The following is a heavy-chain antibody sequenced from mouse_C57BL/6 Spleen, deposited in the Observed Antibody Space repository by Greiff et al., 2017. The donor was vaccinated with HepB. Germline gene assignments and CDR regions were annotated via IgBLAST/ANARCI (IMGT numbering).Heavy chain of an antibody. CDR3: ARRDSSGYDAMDY. D-gene: IGHD3-2*02. V-gene: IGHV5-17*01. Sequence: EVKLMESGGGLVKPGGSLKLSCAASGFTFSDYGMHWVRQAPEKGLEWVAYISSGSSTIYYADTVKGRFTISRDNAKNTLFLQMTSLRSEDTAMYYCARRDSSGYDAMDYWGQRTSVTVSS. J-gene: IGHJ4*01. CDR2: ISSGSSTI. CDR1: GFTFSDYG.